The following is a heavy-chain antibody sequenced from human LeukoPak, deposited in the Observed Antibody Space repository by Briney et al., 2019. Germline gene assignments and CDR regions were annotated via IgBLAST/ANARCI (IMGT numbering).Heavy chain of an antibody. D-gene: IGHD1-26*01. CDR1: GFPFSSYW. CDR2: INIDGSNT. Sequence: GGSLRLPCAASGFPFSSYWMHWVRQAPGKGLVWVSRINIDGSNTNYADSVKGRFTISRDNAKNTLYLQMDSLRAEDTAVYYCARSLGGAYDYWGQGTLVTVSS. V-gene: IGHV3-74*01. CDR3: ARSLGGAYDY. J-gene: IGHJ4*02.